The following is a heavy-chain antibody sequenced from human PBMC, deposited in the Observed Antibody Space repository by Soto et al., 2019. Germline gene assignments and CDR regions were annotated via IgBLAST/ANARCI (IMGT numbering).Heavy chain of an antibody. D-gene: IGHD2-21*02. J-gene: IGHJ6*02. CDR2: IYYSWSP. CDR1: GGSISSGDYY. CDR3: ARDELIGRVCGGDCSTSDYSYGMDV. Sequence: QVQLQESGPGLVKPSQTLSLTCTVSGGSISSGDYYWSWIRQPPGKGLEWIGYIYYSWSPYYNPCLESRVTISVYTSRNQFSRKLSSVTAADTAVYYCARDELIGRVCGGDCSTSDYSYGMDVWGQGTTVTVSS. V-gene: IGHV4-30-4*01.